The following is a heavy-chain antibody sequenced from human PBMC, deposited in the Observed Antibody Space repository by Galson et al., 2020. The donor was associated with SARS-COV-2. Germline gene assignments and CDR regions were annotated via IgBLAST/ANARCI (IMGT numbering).Heavy chain of an antibody. CDR2: VYDMGNT. CDR3: GRWYSSSSYWYIDL. CDR1: GGSISSHD. V-gene: IGHV4-59*11. J-gene: IGHJ2*01. D-gene: IGHD6-6*01. Sequence: SETLSLTCSVSGGSISSHDWSWIRQPPGKGLEWIGYVYDMGNTNYNPSLRSRVTISVDASKNQFSLRLTSVTAADTAVYYCGRWYSSSSYWYIDLGGRGTLVTVSS.